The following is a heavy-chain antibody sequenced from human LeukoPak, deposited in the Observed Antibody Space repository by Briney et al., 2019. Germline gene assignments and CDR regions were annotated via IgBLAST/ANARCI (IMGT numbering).Heavy chain of an antibody. CDR1: IYTFDDYA. D-gene: IGHD6-13*01. CDR2: KSGDGGTT. Sequence: PGGSLRLLCAASIYTFDDYAMHWAPEPSTKGLECGSGKSGDGGTTLYADSVKGRFTISRENSKNTLYLQMSSLRADAPALYYCAKSGSTWYDYFGFWGQGALVTVSS. CDR3: AKSGSTWYDYFGF. V-gene: IGHV3-23*01. J-gene: IGHJ4*02.